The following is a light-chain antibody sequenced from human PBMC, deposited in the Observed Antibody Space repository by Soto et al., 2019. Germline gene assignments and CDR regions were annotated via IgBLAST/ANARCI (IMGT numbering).Light chain of an antibody. CDR2: AAS. V-gene: IGKV1-39*01. CDR3: QQSYSTPPT. Sequence: DIQMTQSPSSLSASVGDRVTITCRASQSISSYLNWYQQKPGKAPKLLIYAASSLQSGVPPRFSGSGSGTDFTLTISILQPEDFATYYCQQSYSTPPTFGKGTKVDIK. J-gene: IGKJ1*01. CDR1: QSISSY.